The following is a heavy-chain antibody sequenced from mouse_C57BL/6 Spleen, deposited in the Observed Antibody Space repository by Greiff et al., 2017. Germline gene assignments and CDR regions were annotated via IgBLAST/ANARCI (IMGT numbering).Heavy chain of an antibody. Sequence: VQLQQSGTVLARPGASVKMSCKTSGYTFTSYWMHWVKQRPGQGLEWIGALYPGNSDTSYNQKFKGKAKLTAVTSASTAYMELSSLTNEDSAVYYCTRKGGSSYEYFDYWGQGTTLTVSS. CDR3: TRKGGSSYEYFDY. V-gene: IGHV1-5*01. CDR1: GYTFTSYW. D-gene: IGHD1-1*01. CDR2: LYPGNSDT. J-gene: IGHJ2*01.